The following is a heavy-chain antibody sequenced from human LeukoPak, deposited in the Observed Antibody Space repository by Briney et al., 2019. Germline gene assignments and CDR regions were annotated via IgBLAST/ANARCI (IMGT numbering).Heavy chain of an antibody. CDR2: INHSGST. D-gene: IGHD3-3*01. J-gene: IGHJ6*03. Sequence: PSETLSLTCAVYGGSFSGYYWSWIRQPPGKGLEWIGEINHSGSTNYNPSLKSRVTISVDTSKNQFSLKLSSVTAADTAVYYCARGSGYDSWSGRPIYYMDVWGKGTTVTVSS. V-gene: IGHV4-34*01. CDR3: ARGSGYDSWSGRPIYYMDV. CDR1: GGSFSGYY.